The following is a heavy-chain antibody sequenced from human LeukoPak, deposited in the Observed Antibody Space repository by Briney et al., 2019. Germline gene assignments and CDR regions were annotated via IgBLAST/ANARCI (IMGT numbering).Heavy chain of an antibody. D-gene: IGHD6-19*01. Sequence: GGSLRLPCAGSGFSFSTYDMLWVRQAPGKGLEWVSAIGSGGDTYYAGSVKGRFTISRESANNSFYLQMNSLNAGDTAVYFCARAVAGTDEIDSWGQGTLVTVSS. CDR2: IGSGGDT. CDR3: ARAVAGTDEIDS. J-gene: IGHJ4*02. V-gene: IGHV3-13*01. CDR1: GFSFSTYD.